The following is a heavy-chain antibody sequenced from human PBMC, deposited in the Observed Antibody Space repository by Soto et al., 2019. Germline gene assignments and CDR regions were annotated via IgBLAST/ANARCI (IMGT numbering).Heavy chain of an antibody. D-gene: IGHD4-4*01. V-gene: IGHV4-34*01. J-gene: IGHJ4*02. CDR3: ARRMSSKYDCDY. CDR1: GGSFSGYY. Sequence: QVQLQQWGAGLLKPSETLSLTCAVYGGSFSGYYWSWIRQPPGKGLEWIGEINHSGSTNYNPSLKTRVTTSVDTSKTQFSLKLSSVTAADTAVYYCARRMSSKYDCDYWGQGTLVTVSS. CDR2: INHSGST.